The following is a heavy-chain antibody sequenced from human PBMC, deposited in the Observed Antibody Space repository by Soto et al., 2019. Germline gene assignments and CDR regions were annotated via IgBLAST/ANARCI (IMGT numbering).Heavy chain of an antibody. J-gene: IGHJ4*02. Sequence: QVQLQESGPGLVKPSQTLSLTCTVSGGSISSGGYYWSWIRQHPGKGLEWIGCIYYSGSTYYNPSLXXXLXXSVDTSKHQFSLQLSSVTAADTAVYYCARGPPLGYWGQGTLVTVSS. CDR2: IYYSGST. CDR1: GGSISSGGYY. V-gene: IGHV4-31*03. CDR3: ARGPPLGY.